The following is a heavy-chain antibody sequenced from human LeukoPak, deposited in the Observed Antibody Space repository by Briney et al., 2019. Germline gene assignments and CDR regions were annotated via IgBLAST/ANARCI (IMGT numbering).Heavy chain of an antibody. CDR3: ARRHVTASTDGFDI. V-gene: IGHV1-18*01. J-gene: IGHJ3*02. Sequence: ASVKVSCKASGYTFTSYGISWVRQGPGRGLEWMGWISTYNDNTKYAQKVQGRVTMTTDTSTSTAYMELRSLRSDDTAVYYCARRHVTASTDGFDIWGQGTMVTVSS. CDR1: GYTFTSYG. D-gene: IGHD5-18*01. CDR2: ISTYNDNT.